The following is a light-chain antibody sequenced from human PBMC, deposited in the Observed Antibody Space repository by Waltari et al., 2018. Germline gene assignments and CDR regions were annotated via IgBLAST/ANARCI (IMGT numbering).Light chain of an antibody. V-gene: IGLV2-8*01. J-gene: IGLJ3*02. CDR3: GSYAGNKWV. CDR2: VVN. CDR1: SSDVGASNF. Sequence: QSALTQSPSASGSPGQSVTIPCTGTSSDVGASNFVSWYQHYPGKSPKLIIYVVNKWPSGVPDRFSGSKSGNTASLTVSGLQAEDEADYYCGSYAGNKWVFGGGTKLTVL.